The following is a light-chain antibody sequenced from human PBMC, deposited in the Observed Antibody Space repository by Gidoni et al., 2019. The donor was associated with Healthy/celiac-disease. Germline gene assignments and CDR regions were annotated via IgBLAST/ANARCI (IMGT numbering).Light chain of an antibody. CDR1: QSVSSY. Sequence: VLTQSPATLSLSPGERATHSCRASQSVSSYLAWYQQKPGQAPRLFIYDASNRATGIPARFSGSGSGTDFTLTISSLEPEDFAVYYCQQRSNWPLTFGGGTKVEIK. CDR2: DAS. CDR3: QQRSNWPLT. J-gene: IGKJ4*01. V-gene: IGKV3-11*01.